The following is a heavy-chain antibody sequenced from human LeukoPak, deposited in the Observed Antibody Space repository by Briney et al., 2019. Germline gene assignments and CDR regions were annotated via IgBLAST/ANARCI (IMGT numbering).Heavy chain of an antibody. Sequence: PGGSLRLSCAASGFTFSAYWMTWVRQAPGKGLEWVANIKQDVSERYYVDSVKGRFTISRDNAKNSLCLQMNSLRAEDTAVYYCARDIAMDGDRPWAFDIWGQGTLVTVSS. D-gene: IGHD4-17*01. CDR3: ARDIAMDGDRPWAFDI. V-gene: IGHV3-7*01. CDR2: IKQDVSER. CDR1: GFTFSAYW. J-gene: IGHJ3*02.